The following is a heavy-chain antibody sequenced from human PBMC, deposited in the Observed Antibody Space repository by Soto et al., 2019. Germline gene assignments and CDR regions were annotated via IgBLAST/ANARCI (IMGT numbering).Heavy chain of an antibody. V-gene: IGHV4-59*01. CDR3: ARAPGNLGAYSMDV. J-gene: IGHJ6*02. CDR2: IYYSGST. CDR1: CGSITSYY. D-gene: IGHD7-27*01. Sequence: SETLSLTCTVSCGSITSYYWSWIRQPPGKGLEWIGYIYYSGSTNHNPPLKSRVTISVDTAKNQFSLKLSSVTAADTVVYYCARAPGNLGAYSMDVWGQGTTVTVSS.